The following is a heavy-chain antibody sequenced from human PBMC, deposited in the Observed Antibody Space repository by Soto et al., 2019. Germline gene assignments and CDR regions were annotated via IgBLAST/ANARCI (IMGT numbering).Heavy chain of an antibody. D-gene: IGHD6-6*01. J-gene: IGHJ4*02. CDR3: ARDITSIAARKFDY. CDR1: GFTFSSYS. CDR2: ISSSSSYI. Sequence: EVQLVESGGGLVKPGGSLRLSCAASGFTFSSYSMNWVRQAPGKGLEWVSSISSSSSYIYYADSVKGRFTISRDNAKNSLYLQMNSLRADDTAVYYCARDITSIAARKFDYWGQGTLVTVSS. V-gene: IGHV3-21*01.